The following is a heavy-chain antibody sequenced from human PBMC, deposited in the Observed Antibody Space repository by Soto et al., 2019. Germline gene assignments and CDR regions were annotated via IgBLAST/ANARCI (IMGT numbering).Heavy chain of an antibody. CDR3: ARSSGWYGGNGYLDY. J-gene: IGHJ4*02. D-gene: IGHD6-19*01. CDR1: GGTFSSSA. V-gene: IGHV1-69*13. Sequence: SVKVSCKASGGTFSSSAISWVRQAPGQGLEWMGGIIPIFGTANYAQKFQGRVTITADESTSTAYMELSSLRSEDTAVYYCARSSGWYGGNGYLDYWGQGTLVTVSS. CDR2: IIPIFGTA.